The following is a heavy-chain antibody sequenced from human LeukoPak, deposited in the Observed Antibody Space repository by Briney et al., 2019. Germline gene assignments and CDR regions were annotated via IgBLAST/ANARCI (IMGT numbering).Heavy chain of an antibody. CDR3: ARVVYGRWFDP. CDR1: GGSISSSSYY. D-gene: IGHD3-10*02. J-gene: IGHJ5*02. CDR2: IYYSGST. Sequence: PSETLSLTCTVSGGSISSSSYYWGWIRQPPGKGLEWIGSIYYSGSTYYNPSLKSRVTISVDTSKNQFSLKLSSATAADTAVYYCARVVYGRWFDPWGQGTLVTVSS. V-gene: IGHV4-39*07.